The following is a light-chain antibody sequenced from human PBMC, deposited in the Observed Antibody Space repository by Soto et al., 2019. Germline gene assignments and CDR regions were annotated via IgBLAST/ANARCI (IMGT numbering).Light chain of an antibody. V-gene: IGKV3-15*01. CDR1: QSVSDN. CDR3: QQYNNWPMT. J-gene: IGKJ5*01. CDR2: GAS. Sequence: EIVMTQSPATLSVSPGERATLSCRASQSVSDNLAWYQQKPGQAPRLFIYGASARATGIPARFSGSGSGTEFTLTISSLQSEDFAVYYCQQYNNWPMTFGQGTRLEI.